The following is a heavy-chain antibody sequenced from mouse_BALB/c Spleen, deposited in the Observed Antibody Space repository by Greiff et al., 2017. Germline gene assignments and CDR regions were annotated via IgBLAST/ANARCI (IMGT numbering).Heavy chain of an antibody. CDR3: ARLILRGYFDY. CDR2: ISSGGGST. J-gene: IGHJ2*01. CDR1: GFAFSSYD. Sequence: EVKLVESGGGLVKPGGSLKLSCAASGFAFSSYDMSWVRQTPEKRLEWVAYISSGGGSTYYPDTVKGRFTISRDNAKNTLYLQMSSLKSEDTAMYYCARLILRGYFDYWGQGTTLTVSS. V-gene: IGHV5-12-1*01.